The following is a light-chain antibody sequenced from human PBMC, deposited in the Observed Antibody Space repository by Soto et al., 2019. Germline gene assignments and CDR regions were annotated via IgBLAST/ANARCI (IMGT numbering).Light chain of an antibody. CDR3: QQYSSFSLIT. Sequence: TKTHSTLPASVGDTVSITSRASQSISRWLAWYQQKPGKAPKILISDASILENGVPSRFSGTGSGTEFTLTISSLQPDDFATYVCQQYSSFSLITFGEGTRLEIK. CDR2: DAS. CDR1: QSISRW. J-gene: IGKJ5*01. V-gene: IGKV1-5*01.